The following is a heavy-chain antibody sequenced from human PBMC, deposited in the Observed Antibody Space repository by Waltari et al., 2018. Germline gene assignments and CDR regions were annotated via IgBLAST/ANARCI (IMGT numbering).Heavy chain of an antibody. CDR1: GFSLSTSGVG. J-gene: IGHJ4*02. Sequence: QITLKESGPTLVKPTQTLTLTCTFSGFSLSTSGVGVGWIRQPPGKALEWLALIYWNDDKRYSPSLKSRLTITKDTSKNQVVLTMTNMDPVDTATYYCAHRRIFGVVIDFDYWGQGTLVTVSS. D-gene: IGHD3-3*01. CDR2: IYWNDDK. V-gene: IGHV2-5*01. CDR3: AHRRIFGVVIDFDY.